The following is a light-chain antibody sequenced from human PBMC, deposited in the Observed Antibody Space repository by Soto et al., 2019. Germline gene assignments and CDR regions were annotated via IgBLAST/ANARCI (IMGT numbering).Light chain of an antibody. V-gene: IGKV3D-15*01. J-gene: IGKJ5*01. Sequence: EILMAQSPATLSVSPGESATLSCRASQSVISNLAWYQQKPGQAPRLLIYGTSIRATGIPDRFSGSGSETDFTLTVNRLEPEDFAVYYCQQYESSPITFGQGTRLEIK. CDR2: GTS. CDR3: QQYESSPIT. CDR1: QSVISN.